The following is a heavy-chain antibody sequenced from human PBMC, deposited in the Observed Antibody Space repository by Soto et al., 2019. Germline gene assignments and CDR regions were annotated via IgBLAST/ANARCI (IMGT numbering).Heavy chain of an antibody. Sequence: EVQLVESGGGLVNPGGSLRLSCAASGLTFVDAWMTWVRQAPGRGPEWVGLIRSKPSGGTSDYAATVKGRFILSRDDSKNMVYLQMNSLKTADTAVYYCTKDRPFTGGGVIATWGQGTVVTVSS. CDR3: TKDRPFTGGGVIAT. CDR2: IRSKPSGGTS. D-gene: IGHD3-16*02. J-gene: IGHJ3*01. CDR1: GLTFVDAW. V-gene: IGHV3-15*01.